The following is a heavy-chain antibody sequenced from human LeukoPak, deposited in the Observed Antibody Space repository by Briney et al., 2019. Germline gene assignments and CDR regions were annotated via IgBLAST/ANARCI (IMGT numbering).Heavy chain of an antibody. D-gene: IGHD3-3*01. CDR3: ATDRGWRTSGYYLYYFEY. J-gene: IGHJ4*02. Sequence: GGSLRLSCAASGFTFSSYSMNWVRQAPGKGLEWVSSISSSSSYIYYADPVKGRFTISRDNAKNSLYLQMSSLRAEDTAVYYCATDRGWRTSGYYLYYFEYWGQGTLVTYSS. CDR2: ISSSSSYI. V-gene: IGHV3-21*01. CDR1: GFTFSSYS.